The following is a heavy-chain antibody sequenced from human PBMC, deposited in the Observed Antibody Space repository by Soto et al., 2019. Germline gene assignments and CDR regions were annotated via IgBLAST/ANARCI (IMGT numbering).Heavy chain of an antibody. CDR3: ARGSVYCSSTSCYEETYNWFDP. D-gene: IGHD2-2*01. CDR2: ISAYNGNT. J-gene: IGHJ5*02. CDR1: GYTLTSYG. V-gene: IGHV1-18*01. Sequence: GASVKVSCKASGYTLTSYGISWVRQAPGQGLEWMGWISAYNGNTNYAQKLQGRVTMTTDTSTSTAYMELRSLRSDDTAVYYCARGSVYCSSTSCYEETYNWFDPWGQGTLVTVSS.